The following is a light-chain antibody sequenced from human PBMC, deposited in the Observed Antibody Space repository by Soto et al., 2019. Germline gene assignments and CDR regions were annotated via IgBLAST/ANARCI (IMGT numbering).Light chain of an antibody. CDR2: TND. CDR3: LAWDDSLNGNL. V-gene: IGLV1-44*01. CDR1: SSNIESNT. J-gene: IGLJ1*01. Sequence: QSALTQPPSASGTPGQRVTISCSGSSSNIESNTVYWYQQLPRMAPRLLIHTNDRRPSGVPDRFSGSKSGTSASLAISGLQSEDEADYYCLAWDDSLNGNLFGTGTKVTVL.